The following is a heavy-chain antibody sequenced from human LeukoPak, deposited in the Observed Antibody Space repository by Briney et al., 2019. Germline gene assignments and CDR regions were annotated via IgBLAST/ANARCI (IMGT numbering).Heavy chain of an antibody. CDR2: AYSSGHT. V-gene: IGHV4-59*08. D-gene: IGHD2-15*01. CDR3: ARHPFATPFDY. CDR1: GGSISSYY. Sequence: PSETLSLTCTVSGGSISSYYWSWIRQPPGKGLEWIGYAYSSGHTNYNSSLKSRVTMSLDTSKSQFSLRLSSVTAADTAVYFCARHPFATPFDYWGPGTLVTVSS. J-gene: IGHJ4*02.